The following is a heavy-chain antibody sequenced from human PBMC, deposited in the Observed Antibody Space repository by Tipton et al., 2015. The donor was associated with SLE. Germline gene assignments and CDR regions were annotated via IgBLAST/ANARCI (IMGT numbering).Heavy chain of an antibody. CDR3: ARDGLSVAGTLDV. V-gene: IGHV4-61*08. J-gene: IGHJ6*02. D-gene: IGHD6-19*01. CDR2: IYTSGST. CDR1: GGSISSGGYY. Sequence: TLSLTCTVSGGSISSGGYYCSWIRQSPGKGLEWIGYIYTSGSTNYNPSLKSRVTIPVDTSKNQFSLKLSSVTAADTAVYYCARDGLSVAGTLDVWGQGTTVTVSS.